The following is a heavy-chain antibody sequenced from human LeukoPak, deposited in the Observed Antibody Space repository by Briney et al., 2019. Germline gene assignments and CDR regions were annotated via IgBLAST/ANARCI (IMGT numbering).Heavy chain of an antibody. D-gene: IGHD3-22*01. V-gene: IGHV4-59*01. Sequence: PSETLSLTCTVSGGSISSYYWSWIRQPPGKGLEWIGYIYYSGSTNYNPSLKSRVTISVDTSKNQFSLKLTSVTAADTAVYYCARGPYDGSGSYSHWGYWGQGTLVTVSS. CDR2: IYYSGST. CDR1: GGSISSYY. CDR3: ARGPYDGSGSYSHWGY. J-gene: IGHJ4*02.